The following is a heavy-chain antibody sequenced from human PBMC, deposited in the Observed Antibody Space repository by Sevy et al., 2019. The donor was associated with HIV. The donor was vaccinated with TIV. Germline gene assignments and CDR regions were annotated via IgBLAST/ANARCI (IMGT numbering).Heavy chain of an antibody. CDR1: GFTFSRYW. V-gene: IGHV3-7*03. CDR3: ARDCSSTRCLWGMDV. CDR2: IKVDGSEK. J-gene: IGHJ6*02. Sequence: GGSLRLSCAASGFTFSRYWMSWVRQAPGKGLEWVANIKVDGSEKYYVDSVKGRFTISRDNAKNSLYLQMNSLRAEDTAVYYCARDCSSTRCLWGMDVWGQGTRVTVSS. D-gene: IGHD2-2*01.